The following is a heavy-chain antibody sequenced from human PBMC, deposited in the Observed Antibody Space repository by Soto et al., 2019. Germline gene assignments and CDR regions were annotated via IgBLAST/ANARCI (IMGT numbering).Heavy chain of an antibody. CDR2: MNPNSGNT. CDR1: GYTFTSYD. V-gene: IGHV1-8*01. D-gene: IGHD2-8*01. CDR3: ARAARYCTNGVCYNYYYYGMDV. J-gene: IGHJ6*02. Sequence: QVQLVQSGAEVKKPGASVKVSRKASGYTFTSYDINWVRQATGQGLEWMGWMNPNSGNTGYAQKFQGRVTMTRNTSISTAYMELSSLRSEDTAVYYCARAARYCTNGVCYNYYYYGMDVWGQGTTVTVSS.